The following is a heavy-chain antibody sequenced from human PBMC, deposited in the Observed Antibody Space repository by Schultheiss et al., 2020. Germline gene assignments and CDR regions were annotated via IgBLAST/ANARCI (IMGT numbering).Heavy chain of an antibody. J-gene: IGHJ4*02. CDR3: ARERGGYYDRSGYLDY. CDR2: FHSGGST. D-gene: IGHD3-22*01. CDR1: GFTVSNNY. V-gene: IGHV3-66*01. Sequence: GGSLRLSCAASGFTVSNNYMSWVRQAPGKGPEWVSMFHSGGSTSYADSVKGRFTISRDNSKNTLYLQMNSLRAEDTAVYYCARERGGYYDRSGYLDYWGQGTLVTVSS.